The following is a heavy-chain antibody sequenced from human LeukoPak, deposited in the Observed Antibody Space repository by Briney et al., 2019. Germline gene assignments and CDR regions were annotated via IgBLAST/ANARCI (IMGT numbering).Heavy chain of an antibody. CDR3: ARETTPFGSGYYYYGMDV. Sequence: SQTLSLTCTVSGGSISSGDYYWSWIRQPPGKGLEWIGYIYYSGSTYYKPSLKSRVTISVDTSKNQFSLKLSSVTAADPAVYYCARETTPFGSGYYYYGMDVWGQGTTVPVSS. J-gene: IGHJ6*01. V-gene: IGHV4-30-4*01. D-gene: IGHD3-3*01. CDR1: GGSISSGDYY. CDR2: IYYSGST.